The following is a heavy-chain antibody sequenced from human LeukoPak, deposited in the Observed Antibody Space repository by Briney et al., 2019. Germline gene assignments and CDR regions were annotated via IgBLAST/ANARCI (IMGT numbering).Heavy chain of an antibody. Sequence: PGGSLRLSCAASGFTFSSYGMQWVRQARGKGLEWVAVISYDGSNKYYADSVKGRFTISRDNSKNTLYLQMNSLRAEDTAVYYCAKDDGDYVELPVDYFDYWGQGTLVTVSS. D-gene: IGHD4-17*01. J-gene: IGHJ4*02. CDR2: ISYDGSNK. V-gene: IGHV3-30*18. CDR3: AKDDGDYVELPVDYFDY. CDR1: GFTFSSYG.